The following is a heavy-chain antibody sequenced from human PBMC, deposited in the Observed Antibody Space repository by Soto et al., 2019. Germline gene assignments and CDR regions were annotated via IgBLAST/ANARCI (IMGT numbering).Heavy chain of an antibody. CDR2: ISAYNGNT. Sequence: ASVKVSCKVSGYTLTELSMHWVRQAPGQGLEWMGWISAYNGNTNYAQKLQGRVTMTTDTSTSTAYMELRSLRSDDTAVYYCASGSHYYGSGKPYYFVYWGQTTLVTVSS. CDR3: ASGSHYYGSGKPYYFVY. J-gene: IGHJ4*02. V-gene: IGHV1-18*01. CDR1: GYTLTELS. D-gene: IGHD3-10*01.